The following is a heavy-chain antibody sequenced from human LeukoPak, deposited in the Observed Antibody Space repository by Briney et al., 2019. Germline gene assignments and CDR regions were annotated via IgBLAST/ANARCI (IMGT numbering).Heavy chain of an antibody. V-gene: IGHV1-69*13. CDR3: ARDNSYGDITWWFDP. CDR2: IIPIFGTA. D-gene: IGHD5-18*01. CDR1: GGTFSSYA. Sequence: SVKVSCKASGGTFSSYAISWVRQAPGQGLEWMGGIIPIFGTANYAQKFQGRVTITADESTSTAYMELSSLRSEDTAVYYCARDNSYGDITWWFDPWGQGTLVTVSS. J-gene: IGHJ5*02.